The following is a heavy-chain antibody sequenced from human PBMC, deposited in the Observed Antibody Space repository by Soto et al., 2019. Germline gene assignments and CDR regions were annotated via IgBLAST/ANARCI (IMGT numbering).Heavy chain of an antibody. V-gene: IGHV3-53*01. J-gene: IGHJ4*02. CDR2: IYSGGYT. Sequence: EVQLVESGGGLIQPGGSLRLSCAVSGFTVSNNYMSWVRQAPGKGLEGVSVIYSGGYTAYGDSVKGRFTISRDNSKNTLYPQKNSRSARHTAVFSGARHPGGGGYWGQGTLVTVSS. CDR1: GFTVSNNY. D-gene: IGHD3-10*01. CDR3: ARHPGGGGY.